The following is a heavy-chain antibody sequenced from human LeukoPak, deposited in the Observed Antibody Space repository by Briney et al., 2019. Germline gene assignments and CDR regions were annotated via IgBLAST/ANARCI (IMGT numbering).Heavy chain of an antibody. J-gene: IGHJ4*02. CDR1: GFTLSSYG. CDR3: AKDRVRWALEY. CDR2: ISDDGGST. V-gene: IGHV3-23*01. D-gene: IGHD1-26*01. Sequence: GGSLRLSCAASGFTLSSYGMSWVRQAPGKGLEWVSSISDDGGSTFYADSEKGRFTISRDHYENTMYLQMNSLRAEDTAVYYCAKDRVRWALEYWGQGTLVTVSP.